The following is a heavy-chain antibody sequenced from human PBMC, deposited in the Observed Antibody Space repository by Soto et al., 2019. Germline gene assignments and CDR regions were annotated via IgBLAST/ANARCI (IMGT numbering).Heavy chain of an antibody. J-gene: IGHJ6*02. CDR2: ISYDGSNK. D-gene: IGHD6-6*01. CDR3: AKDGPYSSSYYYYYGMDV. V-gene: IGHV3-30*18. CDR1: GFTLSNYG. Sequence: QVQLVESGGGVVQPGRSLRLSCAVSGFTLSNYGMHWVRQAPGKGLEWVAVISYDGSNKYYADSVKGRFTISRDNSKNTLYLQMNSLRAEDTAVYYCAKDGPYSSSYYYYYGMDVWGQGTTVTVSS.